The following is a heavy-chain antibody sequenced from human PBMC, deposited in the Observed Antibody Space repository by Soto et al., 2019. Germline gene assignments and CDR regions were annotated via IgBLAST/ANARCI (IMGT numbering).Heavy chain of an antibody. J-gene: IGHJ4*01. Sequence: EVQLVESGGGLMRPGGSLRLSCTASGFTFDNYDMHWVRQRAGKGLEWVAAIGTTGHPYYPGSGKGRFTISRENVKNSLFLQVNDLKAGDTAVYYCARGSSGWYADLDYWGHGPLVTVSA. V-gene: IGHV3-13*05. CDR1: GFTFDNYD. D-gene: IGHD6-19*01. CDR2: IGTTGHP. CDR3: ARGSSGWYADLDY.